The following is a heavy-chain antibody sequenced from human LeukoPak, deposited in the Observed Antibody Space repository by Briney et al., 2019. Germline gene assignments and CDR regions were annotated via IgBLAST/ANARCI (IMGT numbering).Heavy chain of an antibody. V-gene: IGHV4-4*07. CDR2: ISTSGST. CDR1: GGSISGYY. D-gene: IGHD6-25*01. Sequence: SSETLSLTCTVSGGSISGYYWSWIRQPAGMGLEWIGRISTSGSTHYSPSLKSRVTMSVDTSRNQFSLNLSSVAAADTAVYYCAREGQQRPFDYWGQGTLVTVSS. J-gene: IGHJ4*02. CDR3: AREGQQRPFDY.